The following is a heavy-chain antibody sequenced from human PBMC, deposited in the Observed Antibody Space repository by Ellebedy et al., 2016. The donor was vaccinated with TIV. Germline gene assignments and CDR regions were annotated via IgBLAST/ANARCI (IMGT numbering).Heavy chain of an antibody. V-gene: IGHV2-5*01. CDR2: IYWNDDK. CDR3: ARMGGYCSGGSCYSYYYGMDV. CDR1: GFSLSTSGVG. Sequence: SGPTLVTPTQTLTLTCTFSGFSLSTSGVGVGWILPPPGKALEWLALIYWNDDKRYSPSLKSRLTITKDTSKNQVVLTMTNMDPVDTATYYCARMGGYCSGGSCYSYYYGMDVWGQGTTVTASS. J-gene: IGHJ6*02. D-gene: IGHD2-15*01.